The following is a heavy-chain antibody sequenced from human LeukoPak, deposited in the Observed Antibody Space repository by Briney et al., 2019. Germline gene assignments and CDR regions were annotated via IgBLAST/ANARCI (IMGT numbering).Heavy chain of an antibody. V-gene: IGHV3-23*01. D-gene: IGHD3-16*01. Sequence: GGSLRLSCAASGFTFSSHGMNWVRQAPGKGLEWVSGISPSGGITYYTDSVKGRFTISRDNSKNTVSLQMNSLRGEDTAVYYCAKDDTWGRYKDWGQGTLVTVSS. CDR1: GFTFSSHG. J-gene: IGHJ1*01. CDR2: ISPSGGIT. CDR3: AKDDTWGRYKD.